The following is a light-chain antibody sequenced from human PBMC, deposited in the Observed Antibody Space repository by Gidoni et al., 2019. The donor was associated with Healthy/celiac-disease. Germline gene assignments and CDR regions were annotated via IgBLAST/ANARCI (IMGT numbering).Light chain of an antibody. CDR1: QSVLYSSNNKNY. CDR3: QQYYSTPRT. J-gene: IGKJ1*01. Sequence: DIVMTPSPDSLPVSLGERATINCKSSQSVLYSSNNKNYLAWYQQKPGQPPKLLIYWASTRESGVPDRFSGSGSGTDFTLTISSLQAEDVAVYYCQQYYSTPRTFGQGTKVEIK. CDR2: WAS. V-gene: IGKV4-1*01.